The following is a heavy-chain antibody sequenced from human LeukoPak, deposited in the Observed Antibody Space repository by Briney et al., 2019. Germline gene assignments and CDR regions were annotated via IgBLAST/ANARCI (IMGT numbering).Heavy chain of an antibody. CDR1: VFTLSSYS. CDR2: ISSSSSYI. Sequence: PGGSLRLSCAASVFTLSSYSMNWVRQAPGKGLEWVSSISSSSSYIYYADSVKGRFTISRDNAKNSLYLQMNSLRAEDTAVYYCARAIAVAGTLGYWGQGTLVTVSS. V-gene: IGHV3-21*01. D-gene: IGHD6-19*01. J-gene: IGHJ4*02. CDR3: ARAIAVAGTLGY.